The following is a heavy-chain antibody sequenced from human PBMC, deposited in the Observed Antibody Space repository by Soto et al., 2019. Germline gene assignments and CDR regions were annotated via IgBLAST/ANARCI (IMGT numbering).Heavy chain of an antibody. V-gene: IGHV4-34*01. Sequence: SETLSLTCAVYGGSFSGYYWSWIRQPPGKGLEWIGEINHSGSTNYNPSLKSRVTISVDTSKNQFSLKLSSVTAADTAVYYCARGPRGDSSGYYNYYGMDVWGQGTTVTVSS. CDR3: ARGPRGDSSGYYNYYGMDV. J-gene: IGHJ6*02. CDR2: INHSGST. D-gene: IGHD3-22*01. CDR1: GGSFSGYY.